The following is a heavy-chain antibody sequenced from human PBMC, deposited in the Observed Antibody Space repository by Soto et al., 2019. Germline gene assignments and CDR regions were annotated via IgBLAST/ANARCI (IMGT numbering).Heavy chain of an antibody. Sequence: ASVKVSCKASGYTFTGYYMHWVRQAPGQGLEWMGWINPNSGGTNYAQKFQGWVTMTRDTSISTAYMELSRLRSDDTAVYYCARARGAMVRGVFGYYMDVWGKGTTVTVSS. J-gene: IGHJ6*03. CDR2: INPNSGGT. CDR1: GYTFTGYY. V-gene: IGHV1-2*04. D-gene: IGHD3-10*01. CDR3: ARARGAMVRGVFGYYMDV.